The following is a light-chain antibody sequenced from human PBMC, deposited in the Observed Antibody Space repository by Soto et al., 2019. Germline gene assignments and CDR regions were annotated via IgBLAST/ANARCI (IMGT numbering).Light chain of an antibody. CDR3: SAWDASLNGYV. J-gene: IGLJ1*01. CDR2: SNY. CDR1: ISNIGSKT. V-gene: IGLV1-44*01. Sequence: QSVLTQPPSASGTPRQRVTISCSGNISNIGSKTVKWYQQLPATAPKLLIYSNYQRPSGVPDRFSGSKSGTSASLAISGLQSEDGADYYCSAWDASLNGYVFGTGTKLTVL.